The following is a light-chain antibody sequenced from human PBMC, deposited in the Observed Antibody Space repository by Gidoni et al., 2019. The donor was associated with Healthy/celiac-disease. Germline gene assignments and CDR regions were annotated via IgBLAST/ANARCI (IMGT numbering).Light chain of an antibody. CDR2: GAS. CDR1: QSVSSN. V-gene: IGKV3-15*01. CDR3: QQYNNWPPTWT. Sequence: EIVMTQSPATLSGSPGERATLSCRASQSVSSNLAWYQQKPGQAPRHLIHGASTRATGIPARFSGGGSGTEFTLTISSLQSEDFAVYYCQQYNNWPPTWTFGQGTKVEIK. J-gene: IGKJ1*01.